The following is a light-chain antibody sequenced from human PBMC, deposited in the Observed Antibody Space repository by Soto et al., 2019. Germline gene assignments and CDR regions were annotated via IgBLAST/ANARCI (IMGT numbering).Light chain of an antibody. CDR2: DAT. J-gene: IGKJ4*01. CDR1: QSVSSH. V-gene: IGKV3-11*01. CDR3: QQRSTWLS. Sequence: EIVLTQSPATLSLSPGERATLSCRASQSVSSHLAWYQQKPGQAPRLLIYDATSRATGIPARFSGSGSGTDFPLTISSLEPEDFAVYYCQQRSTWLSFGGGTKVEIK.